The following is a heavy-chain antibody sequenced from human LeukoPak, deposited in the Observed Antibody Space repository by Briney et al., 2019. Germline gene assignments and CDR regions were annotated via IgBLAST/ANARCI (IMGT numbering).Heavy chain of an antibody. J-gene: IGHJ4*02. D-gene: IGHD3-22*01. CDR3: ARDSSGYYYFDY. CDR2: IYYSGSA. CDR1: SGSLSSYY. Sequence: PSETLSLTCTVSSGSLSSYYWSWIRQPPGKGLEWIGYIYYSGSANYNPSLKSRVSMSVDTSKNQFSLKLSSVTAADTAVYYCARDSSGYYYFDYWGQGTLVTVSS. V-gene: IGHV4-59*08.